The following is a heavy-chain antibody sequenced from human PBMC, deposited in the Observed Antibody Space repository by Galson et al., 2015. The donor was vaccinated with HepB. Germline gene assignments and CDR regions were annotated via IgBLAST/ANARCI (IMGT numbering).Heavy chain of an antibody. CDR2: INPSGGST. V-gene: IGHV1-46*03. D-gene: IGHD3-10*01. CDR3: ARETVLLWFGELAGAFDI. Sequence: SVKVSCKASGYTFTSYYMHWVRQAPGQGLEWMGIINPSGGSTSYAQKFQGRVTMTRDTSTSTVYMELSSLRSEDTAVYYCARETVLLWFGELAGAFDIWGQGTMVTVSS. CDR1: GYTFTSYY. J-gene: IGHJ3*02.